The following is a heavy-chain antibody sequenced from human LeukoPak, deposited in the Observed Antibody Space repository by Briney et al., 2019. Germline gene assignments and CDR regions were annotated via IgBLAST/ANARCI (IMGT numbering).Heavy chain of an antibody. CDR2: IYPGDSDT. CDR3: ARGPYAYTSSATLGSYNWFDP. CDR1: GCGFTSYW. Sequence: GAALQISSKGAGCGFTSYWIGWGRRMPGKGGEGMGMIYPGDSDTRYSPSFQGQVTISVDKSISTAYLQWRSLQASDTAMYYCARGPYAYTSSATLGSYNWFDPWGQGSLVTVSS. V-gene: IGHV5-51*01. J-gene: IGHJ5*02. D-gene: IGHD2-2*02.